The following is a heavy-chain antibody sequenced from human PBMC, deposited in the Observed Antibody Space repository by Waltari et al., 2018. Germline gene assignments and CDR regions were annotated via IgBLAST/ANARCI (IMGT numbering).Heavy chain of an antibody. J-gene: IGHJ4*02. Sequence: GIGYIYYSGSTNYNPSLKSRVTISVDTSKNQFPLKLSSMTAADTAVYYCARSGTYGGNSFDYWGQGTLVTVSS. D-gene: IGHD4-17*01. CDR3: ARSGTYGGNSFDY. CDR2: IYYSGST. V-gene: IGHV4-59*01.